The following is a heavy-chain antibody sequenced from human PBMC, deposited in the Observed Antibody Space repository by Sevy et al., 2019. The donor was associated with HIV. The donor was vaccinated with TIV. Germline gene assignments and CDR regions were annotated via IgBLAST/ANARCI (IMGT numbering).Heavy chain of an antibody. D-gene: IGHD6-19*01. V-gene: IGHV1-69*13. CDR2: IIPIFGTA. J-gene: IGHJ6*02. Sequence: ASVKVSCKASGGTFSSYAISWVRQAPGQGLEWMGGIIPIFGTANYAQKFQGRVTITADESTSTAYMELSSLGSEDTAVYYCARIEVSGYSSGWYINYYYYGMDVWGQGTTVTVSS. CDR1: GGTFSSYA. CDR3: ARIEVSGYSSGWYINYYYYGMDV.